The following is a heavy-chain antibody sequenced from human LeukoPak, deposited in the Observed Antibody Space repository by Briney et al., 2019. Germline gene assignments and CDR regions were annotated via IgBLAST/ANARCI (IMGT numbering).Heavy chain of an antibody. CDR2: INPSGGST. V-gene: IGHV1-46*01. CDR1: GYTFTSYY. J-gene: IGHJ5*02. Sequence: GAPVKVSCKASGYTFTSYYMHWVRQAPGQGLEWMGIINPSGGSTSYAQKFQGRVTMTRDMSTSTVYMELSSLRSEDTAVYYCASNLLWFGESPFDPWGQGTLVTVSS. CDR3: ASNLLWFGESPFDP. D-gene: IGHD3-10*01.